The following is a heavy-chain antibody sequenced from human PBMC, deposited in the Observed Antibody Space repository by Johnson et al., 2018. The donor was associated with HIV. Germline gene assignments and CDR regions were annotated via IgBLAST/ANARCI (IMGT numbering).Heavy chain of an antibody. CDR1: GFTFSSYA. V-gene: IGHV3-23*04. J-gene: IGHJ3*02. CDR2: ISGSGGST. Sequence: MQLVESGGGVVQPGGSLRLSCAASGFTFSSYAMSWVRQAPGKGLEWVSAISGSGGSTYYADSVKGRFTISRDNSKNTLYLQMNSLRAEDTAVYYCAKGATYYYGSGSYYTGSAFDIWGQGTMVTVSS. D-gene: IGHD3-10*01. CDR3: AKGATYYYGSGSYYTGSAFDI.